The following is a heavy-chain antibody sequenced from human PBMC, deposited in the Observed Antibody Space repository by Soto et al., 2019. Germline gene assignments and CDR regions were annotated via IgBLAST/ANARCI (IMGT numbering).Heavy chain of an antibody. CDR1: GSTFSSYS. CDR3: ARAIAAAGTYYGMDV. V-gene: IGHV3-21*01. CDR2: ISSSSSYI. Sequence: PGGSLRLSCAASGSTFSSYSMNWVRQAPGKGLEWVSSISSSSSYIYYADSVKGRFTISRDNAKNSLYLQMNSLRAEDTAVYYCARAIAAAGTYYGMDVWGQGTTVTVSS. J-gene: IGHJ6*02. D-gene: IGHD6-13*01.